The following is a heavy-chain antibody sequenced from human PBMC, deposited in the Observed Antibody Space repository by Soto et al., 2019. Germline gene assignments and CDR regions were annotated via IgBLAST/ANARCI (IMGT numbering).Heavy chain of an antibody. CDR1: GFAVSSNY. V-gene: IGHV3-66*01. Sequence: GGSLRLSCAASGFAVSSNYMSWVRQAPGKGLEWVSVIYSGGSTYYADSVKGRFTISRDNSENTLYLQMNSLRAEDTAVYYCARTCSGGTCSFDYWGQGTLVTVSS. J-gene: IGHJ4*02. CDR2: IYSGGST. D-gene: IGHD2-15*01. CDR3: ARTCSGGTCSFDY.